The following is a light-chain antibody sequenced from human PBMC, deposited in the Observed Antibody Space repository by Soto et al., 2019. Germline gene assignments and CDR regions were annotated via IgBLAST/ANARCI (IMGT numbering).Light chain of an antibody. V-gene: IGKV3-20*01. CDR1: QTIRSNY. CDR3: QQYGSSPRT. Sequence: ETVLTQSPGTLSLSPGERATLSCRASQTIRSNYLAWYRQTPGQAPRLLIYGASNRATRIADRFSGSGSRRDFALILSRLEPEDFALSYCQQYGSSPRTFGEGTKVEIK. J-gene: IGKJ1*01. CDR2: GAS.